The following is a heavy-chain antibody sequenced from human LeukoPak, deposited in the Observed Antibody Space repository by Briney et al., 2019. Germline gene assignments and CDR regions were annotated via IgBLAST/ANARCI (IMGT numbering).Heavy chain of an antibody. J-gene: IGHJ4*02. CDR1: GFNFSSYA. Sequence: PGGSLRLSCAASGFNFSSYAMSWVRQAPGKGLEWVSAISGSGGSTYYADSVKGRFTISRDNSKNTLYLQMNSLRAEDTAVYYCANSVVYAHYYFDYWGQGTLVTVSS. V-gene: IGHV3-23*01. CDR3: ANSVVYAHYYFDY. CDR2: ISGSGGST. D-gene: IGHD2-8*02.